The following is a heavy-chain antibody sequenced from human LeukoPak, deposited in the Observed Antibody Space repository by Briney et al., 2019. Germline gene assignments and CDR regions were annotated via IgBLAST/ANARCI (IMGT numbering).Heavy chain of an antibody. CDR1: GGSISSGDYY. CDR3: ARDHNQGAVGLTAHGLHYYYYYGMDA. Sequence: PSQTLSLTCTVSGGSISSGDYYWSWIRQPPGKGLEWIGYIYYSGSTYYNPSLKSRVTISVDTSKNQFSLKLSSVIAADTAVYYCARDHNQGAVGLTAHGLHYYYYYGMDAWGQGTTVTVSS. D-gene: IGHD3-9*01. CDR2: IYYSGST. J-gene: IGHJ6*02. V-gene: IGHV4-30-4*01.